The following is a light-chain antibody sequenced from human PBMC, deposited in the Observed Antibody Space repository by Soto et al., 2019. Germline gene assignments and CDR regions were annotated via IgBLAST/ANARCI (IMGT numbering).Light chain of an antibody. J-gene: IGLJ2*01. Sequence: QSALTQPPSVSGAPGQRVTISCTGSRSNIGAGYDVHWYQQLPGTAPKLLIEGNSNRPSGVPDRFSGSKSGTSASLAITGLQAEDEADYYCQSYDISLSGVVFGGGTKLTVL. CDR3: QSYDISLSGVV. CDR2: GNS. CDR1: RSNIGAGYD. V-gene: IGLV1-40*01.